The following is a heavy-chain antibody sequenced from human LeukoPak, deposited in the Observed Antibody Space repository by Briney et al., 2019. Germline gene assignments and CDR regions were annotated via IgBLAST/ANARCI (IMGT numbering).Heavy chain of an antibody. CDR2: IYYTGTT. CDR1: GGSISSYY. V-gene: IGHV4-59*12. Sequence: SETLSLTCTVSGGSISSYYWSWIRQPPGKGLEWIAYIYYTGTTNYNPSLKSRVTISVDTSNNQFPLKLSSATAADTAMYYCARDGRGGTPVLTYTDSWGQGTLVTVSS. CDR3: ARDGRGGTPVLTYTDS. D-gene: IGHD4-23*01. J-gene: IGHJ4*02.